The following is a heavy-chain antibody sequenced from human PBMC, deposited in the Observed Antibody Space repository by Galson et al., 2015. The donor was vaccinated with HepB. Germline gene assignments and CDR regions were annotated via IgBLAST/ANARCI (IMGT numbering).Heavy chain of an antibody. J-gene: IGHJ3*02. V-gene: IGHV3-23*01. CDR1: GFTSSSYA. CDR3: AKPGDSSSWYGVGAFDI. CDR2: ISGSGGST. Sequence: SLRLSCAASGFTSSSYAMSWVRQAPGKGLEWVSAISGSGGSTYYADSVKGRFTISRDNSKNTLYLQMNSLRAEDTAVYYCAKPGDSSSWYGVGAFDIWGQGTMVTVSS. D-gene: IGHD6-13*01.